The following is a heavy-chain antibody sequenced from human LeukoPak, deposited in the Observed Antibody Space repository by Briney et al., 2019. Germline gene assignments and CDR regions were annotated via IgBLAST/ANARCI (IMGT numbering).Heavy chain of an antibody. J-gene: IGHJ4*02. CDR1: GFTFSSYG. V-gene: IGHV3-20*04. D-gene: IGHD3-22*01. Sequence: GGSLRLSCAASGFTFSSYGMSWVRQAPGKGLEWVSGINWNGGSTGYADSVKGRFTISRDNSKNTLYLQMNSLRAEDTAVYYCAKGPAVYYYDSSGYQRGDYWGQGTLVTVSS. CDR3: AKGPAVYYYDSSGYQRGDY. CDR2: INWNGGST.